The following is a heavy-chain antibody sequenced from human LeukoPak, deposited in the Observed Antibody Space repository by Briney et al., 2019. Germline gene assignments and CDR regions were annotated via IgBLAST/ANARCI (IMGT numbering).Heavy chain of an antibody. J-gene: IGHJ6*03. CDR3: ARARYDYGDYRDYYYYYMDV. CDR1: GYTFIDSY. CDR2: INPDTDDT. Sequence: ASVKVSCKTSGYTFIDSYIHWVRQAPGQGLEWMGWINPDTDDTVYAQKFQDRVRMTRDTSISTAYMELSRLRSDDTAVYYCARARYDYGDYRDYYYYYMDVWGKGTTVTVSS. D-gene: IGHD4-17*01. V-gene: IGHV1-2*02.